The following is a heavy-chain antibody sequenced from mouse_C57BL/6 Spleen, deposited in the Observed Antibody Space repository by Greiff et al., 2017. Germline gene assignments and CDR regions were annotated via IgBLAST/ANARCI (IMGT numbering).Heavy chain of an antibody. CDR1: GFTFSDYG. V-gene: IGHV5-15*04. CDR3: ARRYYGSSRYFDV. D-gene: IGHD1-1*01. J-gene: IGHJ1*03. Sequence: EVQLVESGGGLVQPGGSLKLSCAASGFTFSDYGMAWVRQAPRKGPEWVAFISNLAYSIYYADTVTGRFTISRENAKNTLYLEMSSLRSEDTAMYYCARRYYGSSRYFDVWGTGTTVTVSS. CDR2: ISNLAYSI.